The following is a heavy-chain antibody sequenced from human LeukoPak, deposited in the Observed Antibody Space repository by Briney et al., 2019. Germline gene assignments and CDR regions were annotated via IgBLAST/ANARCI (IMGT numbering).Heavy chain of an antibody. J-gene: IGHJ5*02. Sequence: PGGSLRLSCTASGFTFADYATSWVGQGPGKGVDWVGFIRSKVYGGTTEYAASVKGRFTISRDDSKSIAYLQMHSLKTEDTAVYYCARDRRYCSSISCSGGWFDPWGQGTLVTVSS. CDR2: IRSKVYGGTT. CDR1: GFTFADYA. V-gene: IGHV3-49*04. CDR3: ARDRRYCSSISCSGGWFDP. D-gene: IGHD2-2*01.